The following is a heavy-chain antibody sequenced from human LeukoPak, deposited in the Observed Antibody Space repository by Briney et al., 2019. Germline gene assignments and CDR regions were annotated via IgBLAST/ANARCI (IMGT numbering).Heavy chain of an antibody. J-gene: IGHJ4*02. CDR2: ISSNGGST. CDR1: GFTFSSYA. D-gene: IGHD6-13*01. V-gene: IGHV3-64D*06. Sequence: GGSLTLSRSPSGFTFSSYAMHWVRHAPGKGLEYVSAISSNGGSTYYADSVKGRFTISRDNSKNTLYLQMSSLRAEDTAVYYCVKGGSSWYGGSYYWGQGTLVTVSS. CDR3: VKGGSSWYGGSYY.